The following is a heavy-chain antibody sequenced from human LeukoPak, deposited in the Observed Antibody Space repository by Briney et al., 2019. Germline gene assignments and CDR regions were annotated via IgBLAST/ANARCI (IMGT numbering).Heavy chain of an antibody. J-gene: IGHJ4*02. CDR1: GYTFTTYG. V-gene: IGHV1-18*01. D-gene: IGHD6-19*01. CDR3: ARDLTGAVAGTFDY. CDR2: ISPYNGNT. Sequence: GASVKVSCKASGYTFTTYGISWMRQAPGQGLEWMGWISPYNGNTNYAQKLQGRLTMTTDTSTSTAYMELRSLRSDDTAVYYCARDLTGAVAGTFDYWGQGTLVTVSS.